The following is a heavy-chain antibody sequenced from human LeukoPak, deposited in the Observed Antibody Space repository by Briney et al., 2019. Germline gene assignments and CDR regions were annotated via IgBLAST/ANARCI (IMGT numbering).Heavy chain of an antibody. CDR1: GYTFTSYG. CDR3: ARDYDFWSGYPY. Sequence: ASVTVSCTASGYTFTSYGISWVRQAPGQGLEWMGWISAYNGNTNYAQKLQGRVTMTTDTSTSTAYMELRSLRSDDTAVYYCARDYDFWSGYPYWGQGTLVTVSS. CDR2: ISAYNGNT. V-gene: IGHV1-18*01. D-gene: IGHD3-3*01. J-gene: IGHJ4*02.